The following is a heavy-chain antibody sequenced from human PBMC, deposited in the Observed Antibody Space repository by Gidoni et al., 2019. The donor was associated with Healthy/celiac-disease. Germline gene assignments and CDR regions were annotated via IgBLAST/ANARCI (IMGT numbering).Heavy chain of an antibody. D-gene: IGHD3-10*01. J-gene: IGHJ3*02. V-gene: IGHV3-11*05. CDR1: GFTFIDYY. Sequence: VQLVESGGGLVKPGGSLRLPCPASGFTFIDYYMSWIRPAPGKGLEWVSYISSSSSYTNYADSVKGRFTISRDNAKNSLYLQMNSLRAEDTAVYYCARELIGELLTPDAFDIWGQGTMVTVSS. CDR2: ISSSSSYT. CDR3: ARELIGELLTPDAFDI.